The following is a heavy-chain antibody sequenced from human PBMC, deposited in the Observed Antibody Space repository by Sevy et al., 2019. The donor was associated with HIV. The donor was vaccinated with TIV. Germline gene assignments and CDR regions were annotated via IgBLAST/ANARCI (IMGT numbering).Heavy chain of an antibody. D-gene: IGHD2-2*01. CDR1: GFTFSSYS. Sequence: GGCLRLSCAASGFTFSSYSMNWVRQAPGKGLEWVSSISSSSSYIYYADSVKGRFTISRDNAKNSLYLQTNSLRAEDTAVYYCARDLGYCSSTSCYGQSNWFDPWGQGTLVTVSS. V-gene: IGHV3-21*01. J-gene: IGHJ5*02. CDR2: ISSSSSYI. CDR3: ARDLGYCSSTSCYGQSNWFDP.